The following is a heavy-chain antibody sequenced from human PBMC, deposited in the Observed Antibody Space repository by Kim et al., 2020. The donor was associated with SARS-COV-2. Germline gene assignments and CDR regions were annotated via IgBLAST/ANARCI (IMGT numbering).Heavy chain of an antibody. CDR1: GGSISSSSYY. D-gene: IGHD1-26*01. V-gene: IGHV4-39*01. Sequence: SETLSLTCTVSGGSISSSSYYWGWIRQPPGKGLEWIGSIYYSGSTYYNPSLKSRVTISVDTSKNQFSLKLSSVTAADTAVYYCARHLPLVGAPRVYAFDIWGQGTMVTVSS. J-gene: IGHJ3*02. CDR2: IYYSGST. CDR3: ARHLPLVGAPRVYAFDI.